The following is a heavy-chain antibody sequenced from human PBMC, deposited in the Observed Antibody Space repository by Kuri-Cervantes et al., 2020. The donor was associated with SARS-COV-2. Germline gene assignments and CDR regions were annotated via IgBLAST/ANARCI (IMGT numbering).Heavy chain of an antibody. V-gene: IGHV4-30-4*01. CDR1: GGSISSGDYF. D-gene: IGHD3-22*01. J-gene: IGHJ5*02. CDR3: ANYYYDKRGYYYGWFDP. CDR2: IYSSGST. Sequence: LRLSCTVSGGSISSGDYFWSWIRQPPGKGLEWIGYIYSSGSTYYNPSLKSRVTMSVDRSKNQFSLKLTSVTAADTAVYYCANYYYDKRGYYYGWFDPWGQGALVTVSS.